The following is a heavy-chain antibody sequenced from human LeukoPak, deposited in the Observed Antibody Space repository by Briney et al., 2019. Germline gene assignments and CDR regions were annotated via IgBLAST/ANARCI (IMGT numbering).Heavy chain of an antibody. D-gene: IGHD6-6*01. J-gene: IGHJ6*03. V-gene: IGHV4-59*01. CDR2: IYYCGST. Sequence: PSETLSLTCTVSGGSISSYYWSWIRQPPGKGLEWIGYIYYCGSTNYNPSLKSRVTISVDTSKNQFSLKLSSVTAADTAVYYCAGTQYSSSAGYYYYMDVWGKGTTVTVSS. CDR3: AGTQYSSSAGYYYYMDV. CDR1: GGSISSYY.